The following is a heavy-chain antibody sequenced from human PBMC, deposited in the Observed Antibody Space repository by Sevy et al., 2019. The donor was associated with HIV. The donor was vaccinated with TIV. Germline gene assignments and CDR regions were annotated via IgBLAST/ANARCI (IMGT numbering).Heavy chain of an antibody. CDR3: ASSGTYYYGSGLYYYYGMDV. V-gene: IGHV3-33*01. D-gene: IGHD3-10*01. CDR2: IWYDGSNK. Sequence: GGSLRLSCAASGFTFSSYGMHWVRQAPGKGLEWVAVIWYDGSNKYYADSVKGRFTISRDNSKNTLYLQMNSLRAEDTAVYYCASSGTYYYGSGLYYYYGMDVWGQWTTVTVSS. J-gene: IGHJ6*02. CDR1: GFTFSSYG.